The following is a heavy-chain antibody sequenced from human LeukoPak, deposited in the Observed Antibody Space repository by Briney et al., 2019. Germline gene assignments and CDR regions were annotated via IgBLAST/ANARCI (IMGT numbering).Heavy chain of an antibody. CDR3: ARGNGAAAGSLFDY. Sequence: SETLSLTCTVSGGSISSYYWSWIRQPPGKGLEWIGYIYYSGSTNYNPSLKSRVTISVDTSKNQFSLKLSSVTAADTAVYYCARGNGAAAGSLFDYWXXGTXVTVSS. D-gene: IGHD6-13*01. J-gene: IGHJ4*01. CDR1: GGSISSYY. CDR2: IYYSGST. V-gene: IGHV4-59*01.